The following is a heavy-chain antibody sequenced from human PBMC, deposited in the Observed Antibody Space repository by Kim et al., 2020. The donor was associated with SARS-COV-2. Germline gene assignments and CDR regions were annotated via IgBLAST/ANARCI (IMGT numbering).Heavy chain of an antibody. J-gene: IGHJ4*02. V-gene: IGHV3-23*01. CDR1: GFTFKNYA. CDR2: ISGSGAST. D-gene: IGHD4-17*01. CDR3: AKTGGPGVFKMETTKGYSDY. Sequence: GGSLRLSCAASGFTFKNYAMTWVRQAPGRGLEWVSTISGSGASTYYADSVKGRFTISRDDSKNTLYLEMNSLRAEDTAVYYCAKTGGPGVFKMETTKGYSDYWGQGTLVTVSS.